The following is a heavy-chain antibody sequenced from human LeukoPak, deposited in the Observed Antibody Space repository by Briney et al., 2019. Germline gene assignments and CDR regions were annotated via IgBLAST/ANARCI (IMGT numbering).Heavy chain of an antibody. CDR1: GYTFTSYG. Sequence: GASVKVSCKASGYTFTSYGISWVRQAPGQGLEWMGWISAYNGNTNYAQKLQGRVTMTTDTSTSTAYMELRSLRSDDTAVYYCARVRQYCSGGSCYYYYYMDVWGKGTTVTVSS. CDR2: ISAYNGNT. CDR3: ARVRQYCSGGSCYYYYYMDV. V-gene: IGHV1-18*01. J-gene: IGHJ6*03. D-gene: IGHD2-15*01.